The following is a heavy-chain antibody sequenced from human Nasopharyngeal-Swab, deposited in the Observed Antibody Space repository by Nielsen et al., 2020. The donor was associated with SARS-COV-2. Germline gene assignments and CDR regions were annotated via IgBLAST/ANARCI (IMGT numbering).Heavy chain of an antibody. CDR2: INANSGGI. CDR1: GGTFSSYA. CDR3: ARGGKPITMIRGITPPGENWFDP. V-gene: IGHV1-2*02. Sequence: ASVKVSCKASGGTFSSYAISWVRQAPGQGLEWMGWINANSGGIKYAQKFQGRVTMARDTSITTAYMEMSRLRSDDTAVYYCARGGKPITMIRGITPPGENWFDPWGQGTLVTVSS. J-gene: IGHJ5*02. D-gene: IGHD3-10*01.